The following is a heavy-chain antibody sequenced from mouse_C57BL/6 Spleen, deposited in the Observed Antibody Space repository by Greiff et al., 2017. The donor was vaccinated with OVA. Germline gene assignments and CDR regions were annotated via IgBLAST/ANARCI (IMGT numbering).Heavy chain of an antibody. V-gene: IGHV1-15*01. CDR2: IDPETGGT. J-gene: IGHJ2*01. Sequence: VQLKESGAELVRPGASVTLSCKASGYTFTDYEMHWVKQTPVHGLEWIGAIDPETGGTAYNQKFKGKAILTADKSSSTAYMELRSLTSEDSAVYYCTPYGNYDYFDYWGQGTTLTVSS. CDR3: TPYGNYDYFDY. D-gene: IGHD2-1*01. CDR1: GYTFTDYE.